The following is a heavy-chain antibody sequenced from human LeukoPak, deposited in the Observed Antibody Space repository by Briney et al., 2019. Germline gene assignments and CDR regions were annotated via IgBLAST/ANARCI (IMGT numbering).Heavy chain of an antibody. D-gene: IGHD3-16*02. J-gene: IGHJ4*02. CDR3: ARAAEYRDYYFDY. Sequence: GGSLRLSCAASGFTFSSYAMHWVRQAPGKGLEYVSAISSNGGSTHYANSVKGRFTISRDNSKNTLYLQMGSLRAEDMAVYYCARAAEYRDYYFDYWGQGTLVTVSS. CDR2: ISSNGGST. V-gene: IGHV3-64*01. CDR1: GFTFSSYA.